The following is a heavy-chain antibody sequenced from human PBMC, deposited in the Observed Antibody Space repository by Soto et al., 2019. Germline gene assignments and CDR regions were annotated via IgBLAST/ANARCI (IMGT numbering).Heavy chain of an antibody. CDR3: ARRSGNRYYYYYYGMDV. CDR1: GGTFSSYA. J-gene: IGHJ6*02. D-gene: IGHD2-15*01. V-gene: IGHV1-69*12. CDR2: IIPIFGTA. Sequence: QVQLVQSGAEVKKPGSSVKVSCKASGGTFSSYAISWVRQAPGQGLEWMGGIIPIFGTANYAQKFQGRVTITAXXSXSXXYMELSSLRSEDTAVYYCARRSGNRYYYYYYGMDVWGQGTTVTVSS.